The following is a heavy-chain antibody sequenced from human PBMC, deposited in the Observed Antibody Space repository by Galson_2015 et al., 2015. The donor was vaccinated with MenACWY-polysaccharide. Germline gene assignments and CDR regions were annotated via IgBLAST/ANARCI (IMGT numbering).Heavy chain of an antibody. CDR1: HDSISSSY. V-gene: IGHV4-4*07. D-gene: IGHD1-1*01. CDR2: IHATGST. CDR3: ARRSLDNWYFDL. J-gene: IGHJ2*01. Sequence: LTCTVSHDSISSSYWSWIRQSADKGLESIGRIHATGSTAYNPSFRSRVAMSVDLPRNEFSLRLVSVTASDTAIYYCARRSLDNWYFDLWGRGTLVIVSS.